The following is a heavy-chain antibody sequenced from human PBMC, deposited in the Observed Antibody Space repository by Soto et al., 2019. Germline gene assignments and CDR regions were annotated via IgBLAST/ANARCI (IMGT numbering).Heavy chain of an antibody. Sequence: ASVKVSCKASGYTFTRYTMNWVRQAPGQRLEWMGWINPDNGNTNYAQKLQGRVTMTTDTSTSTAYMELRSLRSDDTAVYYCARDRYCSSTSCYWYGNWFDPWGQGTLVTVSS. V-gene: IGHV1-18*01. J-gene: IGHJ5*02. CDR2: INPDNGNT. CDR1: GYTFTRYT. CDR3: ARDRYCSSTSCYWYGNWFDP. D-gene: IGHD2-2*01.